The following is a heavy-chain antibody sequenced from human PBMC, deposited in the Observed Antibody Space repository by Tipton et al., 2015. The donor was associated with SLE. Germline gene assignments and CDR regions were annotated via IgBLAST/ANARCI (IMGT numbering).Heavy chain of an antibody. V-gene: IGHV3-73*01. Sequence: SLRLSCAASGFTFTGSSMHWVRQASGKGLEWVGRVGKKADNYATSYAASVKGRFTISRDDSKNTTYLQMNSLKNEDTAVYYCARSSSSLYHYFEFWGQGTLVTVSS. D-gene: IGHD6-13*01. CDR2: VGKKADNYAT. CDR1: GFTFTGSS. J-gene: IGHJ4*02. CDR3: ARSSSSLYHYFEF.